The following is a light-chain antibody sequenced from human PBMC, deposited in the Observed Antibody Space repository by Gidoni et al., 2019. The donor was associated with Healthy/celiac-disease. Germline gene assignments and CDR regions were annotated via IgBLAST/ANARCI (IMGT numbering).Light chain of an antibody. CDR1: QCISSY. J-gene: IGKJ4*01. CDR2: AAS. Sequence: DIQLTQSPSFLSASVGDRVTIPFRASQCISSYLAWYQQKPGKAPKLLIYAASTLQSGVPSSFNGGGSGTKFTLTIISLQPEDFATYYCQQLNSYPLTFGGGTKVEIK. CDR3: QQLNSYPLT. V-gene: IGKV1-9*01.